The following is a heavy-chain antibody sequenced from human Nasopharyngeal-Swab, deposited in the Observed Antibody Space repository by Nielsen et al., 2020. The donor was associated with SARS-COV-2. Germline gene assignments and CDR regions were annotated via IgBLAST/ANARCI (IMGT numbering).Heavy chain of an antibody. J-gene: IGHJ5*02. CDR1: GFTFSSYG. V-gene: IGHV3-30*18. CDR3: AKDGGAAAGTRWFDP. D-gene: IGHD6-13*01. Sequence: SCAASGFTFSSYGMHWVRQAPGKGLEWVAVISYDGSNKYYADSVKGRFTISRDNSKNTLYLQMNSLRAEDTAVYYCAKDGGAAAGTRWFDPWGQGTLVTVSS. CDR2: ISYDGSNK.